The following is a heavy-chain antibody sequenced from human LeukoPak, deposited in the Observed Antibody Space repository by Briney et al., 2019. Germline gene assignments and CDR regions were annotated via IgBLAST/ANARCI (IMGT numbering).Heavy chain of an antibody. CDR3: ARDSFGVRGFDH. V-gene: IGHV1-69*13. J-gene: IGHJ4*02. D-gene: IGHD3-10*01. CDR1: GGTFSTYV. Sequence: SVKVSCKASGGTFSTYVISWVRQAPGQGLEWMGGIIPIFGTANYAQKFQGRVTLTADESTSTAYMELSSLRSADTAIYYCARDSFGVRGFDHWGQGTPVTVSS. CDR2: IIPIFGTA.